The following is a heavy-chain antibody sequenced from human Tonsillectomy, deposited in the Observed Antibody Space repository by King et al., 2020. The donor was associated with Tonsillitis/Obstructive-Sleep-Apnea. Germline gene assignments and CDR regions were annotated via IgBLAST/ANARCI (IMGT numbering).Heavy chain of an antibody. CDR1: GYTFTSYY. CDR2: INPSGGST. J-gene: IGHJ5*02. D-gene: IGHD4-23*01. V-gene: IGHV1-46*01. CDR3: ARDHPYDYGGRWWFDP. Sequence: QLVQSGAEVKKPGASVKVSCKASGYTFTSYYMHWVRQAPVQGLEWMGIINPSGGSTSYAQKFQGRGTMTRDTSTSTVYMELSSLRSEDTAVYYCARDHPYDYGGRWWFDPWGQGTLVTVSS.